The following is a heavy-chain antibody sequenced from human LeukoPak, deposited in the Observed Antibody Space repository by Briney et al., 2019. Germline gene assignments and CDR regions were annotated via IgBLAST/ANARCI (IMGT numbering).Heavy chain of an antibody. D-gene: IGHD2-21*01. CDR2: ISSNGGST. J-gene: IGHJ4*02. Sequence: GGSLRLSCAASGFTFSSYAMHWVRQAPGKGLEYVSAISSNGGSTYYANSVKGRFTISRDNSKNTLYLQMGSPRAEDMAVYYCASLGDSLDYWGQGTLVTVSS. CDR3: ASLGDSLDY. V-gene: IGHV3-64*01. CDR1: GFTFSSYA.